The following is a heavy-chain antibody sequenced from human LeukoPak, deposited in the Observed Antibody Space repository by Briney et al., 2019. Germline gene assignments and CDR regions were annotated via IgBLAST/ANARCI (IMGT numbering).Heavy chain of an antibody. CDR2: INPNSGGT. Sequence: ASVKVSCKASGYTFTGYYTHWVRQAPGQGLEWMGWINPNSGGTNYAQKFQGRVTMTRDTSISTAYMELSRLRSDDTAVYYCARLGSSILAGYDYWGQGTLVTVSS. D-gene: IGHD3-9*01. V-gene: IGHV1-2*02. CDR1: GYTFTGYY. CDR3: ARLGSSILAGYDY. J-gene: IGHJ4*02.